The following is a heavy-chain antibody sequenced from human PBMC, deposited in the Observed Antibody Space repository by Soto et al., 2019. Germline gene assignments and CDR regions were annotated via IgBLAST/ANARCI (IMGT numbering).Heavy chain of an antibody. Sequence: PRGSLRLSCAASGITFSTYTMNWVRQAPGKGLEWVSGISGSGSSTYYADSMKGRFTISRDNSKNTLFLQMNSLRADDTAIYYCAKLSAYSYGHYWGQGTLVTVSS. V-gene: IGHV3-23*01. CDR2: ISGSGSST. J-gene: IGHJ4*02. CDR3: AKLSAYSYGHY. D-gene: IGHD5-18*01. CDR1: GITFSTYT.